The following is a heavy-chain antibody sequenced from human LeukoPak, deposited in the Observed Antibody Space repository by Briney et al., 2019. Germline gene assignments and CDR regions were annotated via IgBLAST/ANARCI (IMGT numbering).Heavy chain of an antibody. D-gene: IGHD3-9*01. CDR3: ARDRGYNILTGYPKGHYFDY. CDR2: ISGSGGST. Sequence: GGSLRLSCAASGFTFSSYAMSWVRQAPGKGLEWVSAISGSGGSTYYADSVKGRFTISRDNSKNTLYLQMNSLRAEDTAVYSCARDRGYNILTGYPKGHYFDYWGQGTLVTVSS. CDR1: GFTFSSYA. V-gene: IGHV3-23*01. J-gene: IGHJ4*02.